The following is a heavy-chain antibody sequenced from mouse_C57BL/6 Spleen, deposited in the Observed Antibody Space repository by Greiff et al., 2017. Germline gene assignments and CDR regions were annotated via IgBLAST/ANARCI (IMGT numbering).Heavy chain of an antibody. CDR3: TTGHYSNWGND. V-gene: IGHV14-4*01. J-gene: IGHJ2*01. CDR1: GFNIKDDY. D-gene: IGHD2-5*01. CDR2: IDPENGDT. Sequence: EVQLQQSGAELVRPGASVKLSCTASGFNIKDDYMHWVKQRPEQGLEWIGWIDPENGDTEYASKFQGKATITADPSSNTAYLQLSSLTSEDTAVYYCTTGHYSNWGNDWGQGTTLTVSS.